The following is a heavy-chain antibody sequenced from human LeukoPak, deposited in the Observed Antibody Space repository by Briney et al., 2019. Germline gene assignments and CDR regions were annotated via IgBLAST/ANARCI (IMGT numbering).Heavy chain of an antibody. D-gene: IGHD5-18*01. CDR2: IYHSGST. Sequence: SETLSLTCTASGYSISSGNYWDWIRQPPGKGLEWIGSIYHSGSTYYNPSLKSRVTISVDTSKNQFSLKLSSVTAADTAIYYCARLRRYSSGEYDQWGQGTLVTVSS. CDR1: GYSISSGNY. J-gene: IGHJ4*02. V-gene: IGHV4-38-2*02. CDR3: ARLRRYSSGEYDQ.